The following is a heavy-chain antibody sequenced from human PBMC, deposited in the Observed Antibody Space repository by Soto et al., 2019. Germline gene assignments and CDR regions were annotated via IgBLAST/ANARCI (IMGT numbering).Heavy chain of an antibody. Sequence: PGGSLRLSCAASTFPFSTYWMTWVRQAPGKGLEWVANIHRDEIEKYYMDSVKGRFTISGDNAKNSLYLQMTSLRAEDTAVYYCAGGNALDVWGQGTTVTVSS. CDR1: TFPFSTYW. CDR3: AGGNALDV. CDR2: IHRDEIEK. J-gene: IGHJ6*02. V-gene: IGHV3-7*01.